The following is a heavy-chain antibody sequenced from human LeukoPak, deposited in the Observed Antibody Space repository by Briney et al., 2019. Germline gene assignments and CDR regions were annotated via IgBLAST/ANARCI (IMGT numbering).Heavy chain of an antibody. Sequence: SVKVSCKVSGYTLTELSMHWVRQAPGKGLEWMGRIIPIFGIANYAQKFQGRVTITADKSTSTAYMELSSLRSEDTAVYYCARSGGGVRYDFWSGYPKEGDFDYWGQGTLVTVSS. J-gene: IGHJ4*02. CDR1: GYTLTELS. V-gene: IGHV1-69*02. CDR3: ARSGGGVRYDFWSGYPKEGDFDY. D-gene: IGHD3-3*01. CDR2: IIPIFGIA.